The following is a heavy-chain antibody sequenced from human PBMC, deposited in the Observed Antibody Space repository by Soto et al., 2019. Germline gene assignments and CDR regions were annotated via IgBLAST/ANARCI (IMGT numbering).Heavy chain of an antibody. CDR3: ARDTREITRVRGVIPYYIYHLDV. CDR2: IIPAFGTP. Sequence: QVQLAQSGAEVKKRGSSVKVSCRVSGGTFNNYAISWVRQAPGEGLEWMGGIIPAFGTPKDAQRFQDRVTISADVYAATAYREFTSLRCDDTAVYYCARDTREITRVRGVIPYYIYHLDVWGPGTTVAVSS. D-gene: IGHD3-10*01. J-gene: IGHJ6*02. CDR1: GGTFNNYA. V-gene: IGHV1-69*01.